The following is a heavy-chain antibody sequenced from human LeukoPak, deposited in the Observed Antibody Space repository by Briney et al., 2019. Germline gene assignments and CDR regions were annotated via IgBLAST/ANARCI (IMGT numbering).Heavy chain of an antibody. V-gene: IGHV4-59*01. CDR2: IDYSGST. CDR3: ARVLRDPGYYYDSSGLYYFDY. Sequence: SETLSLTCTVSGGSISSYYWSWIRQPPGKGLEWIGYIDYSGSTNYNPSLRSRVTISVDTSKNQFSLKLSSVTAADTAVYYCARVLRDPGYYYDSSGLYYFDYWGQGTLVTVSS. D-gene: IGHD3-22*01. CDR1: GGSISSYY. J-gene: IGHJ4*02.